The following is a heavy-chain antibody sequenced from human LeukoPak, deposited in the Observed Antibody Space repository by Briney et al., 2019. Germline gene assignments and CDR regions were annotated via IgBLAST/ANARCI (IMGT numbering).Heavy chain of an antibody. CDR3: ARVVVEQWLVQGYFDY. Sequence: SETLSLTCTVSGYSISSGYYWGWIRQPPGKGLEWIGSIYHSGSTNYNPSLKSRVTISVDTSKNQFSLKLSSVTAADTAVYYCARVVVEQWLVQGYFDYWGQGTLVTVSS. CDR1: GYSISSGYY. J-gene: IGHJ4*02. D-gene: IGHD6-19*01. CDR2: IYHSGST. V-gene: IGHV4-38-2*02.